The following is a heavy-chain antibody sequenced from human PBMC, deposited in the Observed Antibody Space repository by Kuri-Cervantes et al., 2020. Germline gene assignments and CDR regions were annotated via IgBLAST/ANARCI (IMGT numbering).Heavy chain of an antibody. D-gene: IGHD3-10*01. CDR3: ARDYDSGKVAPSD. J-gene: IGHJ4*02. CDR2: IYHSGST. CDR1: GGSISSSNW. Sequence: SCAVSGGSISSSNWWSWVRQPPGKGLEWIGEIYHSGSTNYNPSLKSRVTISVDKSKNQFSLKLSSVTAADTAVYYCARDYDSGKVAPSDWGQGTLVTVSS. V-gene: IGHV4-4*02.